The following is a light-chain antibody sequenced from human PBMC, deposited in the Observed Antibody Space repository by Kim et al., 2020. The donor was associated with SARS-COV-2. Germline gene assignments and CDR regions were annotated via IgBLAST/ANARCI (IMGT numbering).Light chain of an antibody. V-gene: IGKV1-9*01. J-gene: IGKJ2*01. Sequence: IQLTQSPSSLSASVGDRITITCRASQGISSYLAWYQQKPGEAPKLLIDAASTLQSGVPSRFSRSGSGTDFTLTISSLQPDDSATYFYHQDNRSSTFGQGTKLQI. CDR3: HQDNRSST. CDR1: QGISSY. CDR2: AAS.